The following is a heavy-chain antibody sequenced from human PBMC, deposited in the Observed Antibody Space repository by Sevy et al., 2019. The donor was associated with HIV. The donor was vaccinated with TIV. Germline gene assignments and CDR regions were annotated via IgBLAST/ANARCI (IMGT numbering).Heavy chain of an antibody. Sequence: ASVKVSCKASGFTFTSSAVQWVRQARGQRLEWIGWIVVGSGNTNYAQKFQERVTITRDMSKSTAYMELSSLRSEDTAVYYCAAVTSPYSGSYAFDYWGQGTLVTVSS. J-gene: IGHJ4*02. CDR3: AAVTSPYSGSYAFDY. CDR1: GFTFTSSA. CDR2: IVVGSGNT. D-gene: IGHD1-26*01. V-gene: IGHV1-58*01.